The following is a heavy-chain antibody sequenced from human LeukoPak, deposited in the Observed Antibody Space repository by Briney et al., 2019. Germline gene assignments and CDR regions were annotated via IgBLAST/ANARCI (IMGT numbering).Heavy chain of an antibody. J-gene: IGHJ4*02. D-gene: IGHD3-16*01. CDR3: ARALDTTVLLGGY. CDR2: MSPYSGSR. Sequence: GASVKVSCKTSGYTFTNYDINWVRQATGQGLEGMGWMSPYSGSRGYAQNFQGRVTMTRNSSTNTAYMEMTSLTSEDTAVYYCARALDTTVLLGGYWGQGTLVIVSS. CDR1: GYTFTNYD. V-gene: IGHV1-8*01.